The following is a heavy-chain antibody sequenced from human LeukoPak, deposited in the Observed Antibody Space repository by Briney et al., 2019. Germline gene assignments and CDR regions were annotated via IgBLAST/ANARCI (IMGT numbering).Heavy chain of an antibody. Sequence: PSETLSLTCTVSGGSISSYYWSWIRQPAGKGLEWIGRIYTSGSTNYNPSLKSRVTMSVDTSKNQFSLKLSSVTAADTAVYYCARGSAMAAVNDAFDIWGQGTMVTVSS. CDR2: IYTSGST. J-gene: IGHJ3*02. CDR1: GGSISSYY. D-gene: IGHD4-23*01. V-gene: IGHV4-4*07. CDR3: ARGSAMAAVNDAFDI.